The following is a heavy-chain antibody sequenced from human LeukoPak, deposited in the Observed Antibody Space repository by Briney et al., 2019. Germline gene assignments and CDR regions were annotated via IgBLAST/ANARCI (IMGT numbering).Heavy chain of an antibody. CDR3: ARDEGHIVVVSDAFYI. V-gene: IGHV1-18*01. CDR2: ISAYNGNP. CDR1: GYTFTSYG. Sequence: ASVKVSCKASGYTFTSYGISWVRQAPGQGLEWMGWISAYNGNPNYAQKLQGRVTMTTDTSTSTAYMELRSLRSDDTAVYYCARDEGHIVVVSDAFYIWGQGTMVTVSS. J-gene: IGHJ3*02. D-gene: IGHD2-21*01.